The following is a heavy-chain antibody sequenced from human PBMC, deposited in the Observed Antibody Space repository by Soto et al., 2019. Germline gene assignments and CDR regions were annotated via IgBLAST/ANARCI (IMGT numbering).Heavy chain of an antibody. CDR3: ARGKPTISYYYYGMDV. V-gene: IGHV4-34*01. J-gene: IGHJ6*02. CDR1: GGSFSGYY. CDR2: INHSGST. Sequence: SETLSLTCAVYGGSFSGYYWSWIRQPPGKGLEWIGEINHSGSTNYNPSLKSRVTISVDTPKNQFSLKLSSVTAADTAVYYCARGKPTISYYYYGMDVWGQGTTVTVPS. D-gene: IGHD1-26*01.